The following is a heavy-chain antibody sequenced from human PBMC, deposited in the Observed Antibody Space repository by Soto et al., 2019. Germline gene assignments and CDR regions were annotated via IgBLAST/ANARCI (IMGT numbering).Heavy chain of an antibody. CDR1: GFTFSDYA. J-gene: IGHJ4*02. V-gene: IGHV3-30*18. D-gene: IGHD6-19*01. Sequence: VQLVESGGGVVQPGRSLRLSCAASGFTFSDYAMHWVRQAPGKGLEWVAVVSHDGRNTHYADSVKGRFTISRDSSKNTVSLEMPSVRAEDTGVYYCAKGGRQWLVTSDFNYWGQGALVTVSS. CDR3: AKGGRQWLVTSDFNY. CDR2: VSHDGRNT.